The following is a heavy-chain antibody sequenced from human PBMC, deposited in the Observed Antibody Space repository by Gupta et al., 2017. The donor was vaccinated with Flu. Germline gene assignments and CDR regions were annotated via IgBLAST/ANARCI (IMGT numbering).Heavy chain of an antibody. CDR3: AKDMFPIAAAGEIHY. D-gene: IGHD6-13*01. Sequence: EVQLVESGGGLVQPGRSLRLSCAASGFTFDDYAMHWVRQVPGKGLEWVSGISWNSGSIHYADSVKGRFTISRDNAKTSLHLQMNSLRAEDTALYYCAKDMFPIAAAGEIHYWGQGTLVTVSS. CDR1: GFTFDDYA. CDR2: ISWNSGSI. J-gene: IGHJ4*02. V-gene: IGHV3-9*01.